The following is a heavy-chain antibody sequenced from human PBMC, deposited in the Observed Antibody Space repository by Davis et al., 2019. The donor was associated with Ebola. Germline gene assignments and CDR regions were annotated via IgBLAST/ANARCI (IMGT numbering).Heavy chain of an antibody. CDR1: GFTVSSNY. CDR2: IYSGGST. CDR3: ARDLPDFWRGYYYYGMDV. V-gene: IGHV3-53*01. Sequence: GGSLRLSCAASGFTVSSNYMSWVRQAPGKGLEWVSVIYSGGSTYYADSVKGRFTISRHNSKNTLYLQMNSLRAEDTAVYYCARDLPDFWRGYYYYGMDVWGQGTTVTVSS. D-gene: IGHD3-3*01. J-gene: IGHJ6*02.